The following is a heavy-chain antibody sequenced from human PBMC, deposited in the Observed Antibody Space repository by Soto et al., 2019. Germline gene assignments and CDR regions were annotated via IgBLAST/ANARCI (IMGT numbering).Heavy chain of an antibody. D-gene: IGHD4-17*01. CDR2: ISSNGGST. CDR3: ASFLTVYGSPALYYYYYCMDV. J-gene: IGHJ6*03. V-gene: IGHV3-64*01. Sequence: GSLRLSCAASGFTFSSYAMHWVRQAPGKGLEYVSAISSNGGSTYYANSVKGRFTISRDNSKNTLYLQMGSLRAEDMAVYYCASFLTVYGSPALYYYYYCMDVWGKGTTVTVSS. CDR1: GFTFSSYA.